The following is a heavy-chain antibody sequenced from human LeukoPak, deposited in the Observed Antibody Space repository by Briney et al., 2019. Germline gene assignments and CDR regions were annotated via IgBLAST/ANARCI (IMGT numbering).Heavy chain of an antibody. V-gene: IGHV4-34*01. CDR1: GGSFSGYC. CDR2: INHSGST. D-gene: IGHD5-12*01. Sequence: SETLSLTCAVYGGSFSGYCWSWIRQPPGKGLEWSGEINHSGSTNYNPSLKSRVTISVATSKNQFSLKPSSVTAADTAVYYCARRHLSGIVATTHFDYWGQGTLVTVSS. CDR3: ARRHLSGIVATTHFDY. J-gene: IGHJ4*02.